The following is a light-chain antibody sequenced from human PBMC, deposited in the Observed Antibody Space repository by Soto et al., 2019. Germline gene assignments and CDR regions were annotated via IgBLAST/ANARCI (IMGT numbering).Light chain of an antibody. CDR1: SSDIGRYTY. CDR2: DVS. J-gene: IGLJ2*01. V-gene: IGLV2-14*01. CDR3: SSLTSSSTIL. Sequence: QSALTQPASVSGSPGQSITISCIGTSSDIGRYTYVSWYQLHPGRAPKLMIFDVSHRPSGVSDRFSGSKSGNTASLTISGLLTEDEADYYCSSLTSSSTILFGGGTKLTVL.